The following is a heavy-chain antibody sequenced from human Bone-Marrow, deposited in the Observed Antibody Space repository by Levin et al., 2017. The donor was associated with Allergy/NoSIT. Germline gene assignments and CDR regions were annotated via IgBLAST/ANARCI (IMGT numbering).Heavy chain of an antibody. CDR3: ARTASDYGDYELLSYYYYYGMDV. D-gene: IGHD4-17*01. J-gene: IGHJ6*02. CDR1: GYTFTSYG. Sequence: ASVKVSCKASGYTFTSYGISWVRQAPGQGLEWMGWISAYNGNTNYAQKLQGRVTMTTDTSTSTAYMELRSLRSDDTAVYYCARTASDYGDYELLSYYYYYGMDVWGQGTTVTVSS. V-gene: IGHV1-18*01. CDR2: ISAYNGNT.